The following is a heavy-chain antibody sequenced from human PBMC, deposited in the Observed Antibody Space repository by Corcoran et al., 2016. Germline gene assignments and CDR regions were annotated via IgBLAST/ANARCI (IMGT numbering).Heavy chain of an antibody. Sequence: EVQMVESGGGLVQPGGSLRLSCAASEFTFSNYWMSWVRQAPGKGLEWVANINQDGSEKYYVDSVKGRFTISRDNAKNSLYLQMNSVRAEDTAVDYCARKTYYYDTSTLGYFNYWGQGTLVTVSS. CDR1: EFTFSNYW. CDR2: INQDGSEK. CDR3: ARKTYYYDTSTLGYFNY. J-gene: IGHJ4*02. D-gene: IGHD3-22*01. V-gene: IGHV3-7*01.